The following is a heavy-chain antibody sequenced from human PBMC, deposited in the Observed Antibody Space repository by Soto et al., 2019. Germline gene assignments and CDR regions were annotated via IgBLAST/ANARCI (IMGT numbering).Heavy chain of an antibody. CDR3: ARKSDAVASKPPDY. V-gene: IGHV4-39*01. J-gene: IGHJ4*02. CDR2: ISYSGGT. Sequence: QLQLQESGPGLVKPSETLSLTCTVSGGSISSRSYYWGWIRQPPGKGLEWIGSISYSGGTYYNPSLKSRVTISVDTSKTQFSLKLSSVTAADTAVYYCARKSDAVASKPPDYWGQGTLVTVSS. D-gene: IGHD6-19*01. CDR1: GGSISSRSYY.